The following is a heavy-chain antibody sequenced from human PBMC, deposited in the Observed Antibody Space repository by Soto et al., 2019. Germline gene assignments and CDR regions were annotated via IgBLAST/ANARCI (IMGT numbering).Heavy chain of an antibody. Sequence: SETLSLTCAVYGGSFSGYYWSWIRQPPGKGLEWIGEINHSGSTNYNPSLKSRVTISVDTSKNQFSLKLTSLTAADTDIYYCARANWYSEYWGQGTLVTVSS. J-gene: IGHJ4*02. CDR1: GGSFSGYY. V-gene: IGHV4-34*01. D-gene: IGHD7-27*01. CDR2: INHSGST. CDR3: ARANWYSEY.